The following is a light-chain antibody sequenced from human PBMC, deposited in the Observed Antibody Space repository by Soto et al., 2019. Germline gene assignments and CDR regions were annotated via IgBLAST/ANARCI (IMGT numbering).Light chain of an antibody. CDR2: DVS. CDR3: SSYTSSSTYV. V-gene: IGLV2-14*01. CDR1: NSDVGGYNY. J-gene: IGLJ1*01. Sequence: QSLLTQPSPLSGSPGQSITLSCPGNNSDVGGYNYVSWYQQHPGKAPKLMIYDVSNRPSGVSNRFSGSKSGNTASLTISGLQAEDEADYYCSSYTSSSTYVFGTGTKVTVL.